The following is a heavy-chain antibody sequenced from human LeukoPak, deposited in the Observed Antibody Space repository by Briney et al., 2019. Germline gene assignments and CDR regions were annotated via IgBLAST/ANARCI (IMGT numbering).Heavy chain of an antibody. CDR1: GFTFSSYA. CDR2: ISSRGNT. Sequence: GGSLRLSCAAPGFTFSSYAMTWVRQAPGKGLEWVSGISSRGNTYYADSVKGRFTILRDNSKNTLYLQMNSLRAEDTAVYYCALGGIGSSGYYYFGLDVWGQGTTVTVSS. CDR3: ALGGIGSSGYYYFGLDV. J-gene: IGHJ6*02. D-gene: IGHD6-13*01. V-gene: IGHV3-23*01.